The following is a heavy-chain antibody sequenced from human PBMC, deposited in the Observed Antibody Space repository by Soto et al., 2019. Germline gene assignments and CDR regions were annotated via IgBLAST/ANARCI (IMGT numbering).Heavy chain of an antibody. CDR3: ARDRGYDAHDYYYNAMDV. D-gene: IGHD2-15*01. J-gene: IGHJ6*02. V-gene: IGHV3-11*04. CDR1: GFTFSDHQ. CDR2: ITRSGNTM. Sequence: PGGSLRLSCAASGFTFSDHQMSWIRQAPGKGLEWVTYITRSGNTMYYADSVKGRFTISRDNAKNSLYLQMNSLRAEDTAVYYCARDRGYDAHDYYYNAMDVWGQGTTVTVSS.